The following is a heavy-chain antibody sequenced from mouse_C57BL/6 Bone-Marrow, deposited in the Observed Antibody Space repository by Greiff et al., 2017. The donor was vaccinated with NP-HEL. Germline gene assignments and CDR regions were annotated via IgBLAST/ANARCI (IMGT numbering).Heavy chain of an antibody. CDR2: INPYNGGT. V-gene: IGHV1-19*01. J-gene: IGHJ2*01. CDR3: ARWGYGNYPYYFDY. D-gene: IGHD2-10*02. CDR1: GYTFTDYY. Sequence: EVKLQESGPVLVKPGASVEMSCKASGYTFTDYYMNWVKQSHGKSLEWIGVINPYNGGTSYNQKFKGKATLTVDKSSSTAYMELNSLTSEDSAVYYCARWGYGNYPYYFDYWGQGTTLTVSS.